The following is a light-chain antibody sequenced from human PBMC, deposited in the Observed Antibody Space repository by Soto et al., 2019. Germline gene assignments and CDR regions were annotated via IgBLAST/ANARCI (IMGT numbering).Light chain of an antibody. CDR1: QSVSSSY. V-gene: IGKV3-20*01. J-gene: IGKJ1*01. CDR3: QQYGSSST. CDR2: DAS. Sequence: EIVLTQSPGTLSLSPGERATLSCRASQSVSSSYLAWYQQKPGQAPRLLIYDASSRATGIPDRFSGSGSGTVFPITISILEPEDVAVYYCQQYGSSSTFGQGTKVEIK.